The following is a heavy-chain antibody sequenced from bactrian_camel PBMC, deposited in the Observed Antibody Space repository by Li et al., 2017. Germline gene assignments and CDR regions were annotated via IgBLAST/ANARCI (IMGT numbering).Heavy chain of an antibody. V-gene: IGHV3S55*01. Sequence: HVQLVESGGGSVQAGGSLRLECVVSGATYAFYCMGWFRQGADKEREGVASIDHDGTTTYADAVKGRFTVSKDASKNTLYLQMDSLKPEDTAMYYCAVSRSGCLTNRRGTYCPRPVGGQGTQVTVS. CDR1: GATYAFYC. CDR3: AVSRSGCLTNRRGTYCPRPV. CDR2: IDHDGTT. D-gene: IGHD2*01. J-gene: IGHJ4*01.